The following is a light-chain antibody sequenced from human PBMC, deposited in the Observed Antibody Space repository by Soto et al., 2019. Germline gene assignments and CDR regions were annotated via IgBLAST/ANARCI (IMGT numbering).Light chain of an antibody. Sequence: QSVRTQPPSVSGAPGQRVTISCTGSSSNIGANYDVHWYQQLPGTAPKLLIYGSTNRPSGVPDRFSGSKSGTSASLAITGLQAEDEADYYCQSYDSSLSGYVFGTGTKVTV. V-gene: IGLV1-40*01. CDR3: QSYDSSLSGYV. CDR1: SSNIGANYD. J-gene: IGLJ1*01. CDR2: GST.